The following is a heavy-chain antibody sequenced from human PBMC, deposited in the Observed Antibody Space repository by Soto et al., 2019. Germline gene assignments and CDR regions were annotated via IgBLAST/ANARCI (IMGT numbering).Heavy chain of an antibody. V-gene: IGHV3-48*03. CDR1: GFTFSSYE. Sequence: PGGSLRLSCAASGFTFSSYEMNWVRQAPGKGLEWVSYISSSGSTIYYADSVKGRFTISRDNAKNSLYLQMNSLRAEDTAVYYCAREGISSSWYNGGDWFDPWGQGTLVTVSS. CDR2: ISSSGSTI. J-gene: IGHJ5*02. CDR3: AREGISSSWYNGGDWFDP. D-gene: IGHD6-13*01.